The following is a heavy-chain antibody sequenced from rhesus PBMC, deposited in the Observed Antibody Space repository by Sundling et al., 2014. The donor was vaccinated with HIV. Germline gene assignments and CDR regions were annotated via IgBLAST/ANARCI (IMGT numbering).Heavy chain of an antibody. CDR3: ARLIISYFDY. Sequence: QVRLEESGPGLVKPSETLSLTCAVSGGSITSGNWWSWIRQSPGKGLEWIGGIYGSTGTTEYNSSLRSRVTISKDTSKNQFSLKLTSVTAADTAVYYCARLIISYFDYWGPGVLVTVSS. CDR2: IYGSTGTT. V-gene: IGHV4-93*01. CDR1: GGSITSGNW. D-gene: IGHD3-22*01. J-gene: IGHJ4*01.